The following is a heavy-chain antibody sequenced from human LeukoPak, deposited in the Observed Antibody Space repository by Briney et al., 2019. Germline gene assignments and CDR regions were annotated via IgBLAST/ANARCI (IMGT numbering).Heavy chain of an antibody. CDR1: GFTFSSYA. CDR3: ARDQRGYDILTGYYNDDAFDI. D-gene: IGHD3-9*01. V-gene: IGHV3-48*03. J-gene: IGHJ3*02. Sequence: GGSLRLSCAASGFTFSSYAMSWVRQAPGKGLVWVSYISSSGSTIYYADSVKGRFTISRDNAKNSLYLQMNSLRAEDTAVYYCARDQRGYDILTGYYNDDAFDIWGQGTMVTVSS. CDR2: ISSSGSTI.